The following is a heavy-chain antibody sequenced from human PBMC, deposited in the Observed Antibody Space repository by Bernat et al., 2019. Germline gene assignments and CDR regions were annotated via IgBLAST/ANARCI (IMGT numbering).Heavy chain of an antibody. CDR2: ISGSGGST. D-gene: IGHD2-15*01. Sequence: EVQLLESGGGLVQPGGSLRLSCAASGFTFSSYAMSWVRQAPGKGLEWVSAISGSGGSTYYADSVKGRFTISRDNSKNSLYLQMNSLRDEDTAVYYCARLHRLCSGGSCFLVDSWGQGTLVTVST. CDR3: ARLHRLCSGGSCFLVDS. CDR1: GFTFSSYA. V-gene: IGHV3-23*01. J-gene: IGHJ4*02.